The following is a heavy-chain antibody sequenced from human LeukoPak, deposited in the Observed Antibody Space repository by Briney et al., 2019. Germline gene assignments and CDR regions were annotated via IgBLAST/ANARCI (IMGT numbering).Heavy chain of an antibody. V-gene: IGHV3-30-3*02. CDR1: GFSFSSYA. D-gene: IGHD6-13*01. Sequence: GGSLRLSCAASGFSFSSYAMHWVRQAPGKGLEWVAVISYDGSNKYYADSVKGRFTISRDNSKNTLYLQMNSLRAEDTAVYYCAKIRYSSSWTDAFDIWGQGTMVTVSS. CDR2: ISYDGSNK. CDR3: AKIRYSSSWTDAFDI. J-gene: IGHJ3*02.